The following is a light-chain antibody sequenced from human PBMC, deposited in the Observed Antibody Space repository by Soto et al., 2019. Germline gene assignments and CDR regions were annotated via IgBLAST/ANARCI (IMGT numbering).Light chain of an antibody. V-gene: IGLV1-44*01. CDR2: TSN. Sequence: QSVLTQPPSASGTPGQTVTISCSGSSSNIGSNTEIWYQQLPGMAPKLLIYTSNQRPSGVPDRFSASKSGTSASLAISGLQSEDEADYYCAAWDDSLNAGVFGGGTKLTVL. CDR3: AAWDDSLNAGV. CDR1: SSNIGSNT. J-gene: IGLJ3*02.